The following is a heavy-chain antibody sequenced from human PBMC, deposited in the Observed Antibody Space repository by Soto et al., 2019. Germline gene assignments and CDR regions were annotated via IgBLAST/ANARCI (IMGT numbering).Heavy chain of an antibody. V-gene: IGHV4-39*07. J-gene: IGHJ4*02. D-gene: IGHD2-21*01. Sequence: SETLSLTCTVSGGSISSSSYYWGWIRQPPGKGLEWIGSIYYSGSTYYNPSLKSRVTISVDTSKNQFSLKLSSVTAADTAVYYCARAPYCGGDCYFWDYFDYWGQGTLVTVSS. CDR3: ARAPYCGGDCYFWDYFDY. CDR1: GGSISSSSYY. CDR2: IYYSGST.